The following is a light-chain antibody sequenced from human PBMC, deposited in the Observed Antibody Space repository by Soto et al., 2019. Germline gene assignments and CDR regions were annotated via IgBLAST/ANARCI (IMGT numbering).Light chain of an antibody. CDR1: SSDVGAYNY. Sequence: QSALTQPASVSGSTGQSITISCTGTSSDVGAYNYVSWYRQHPGKAPKLMIYEVTNRPSGVSNRFSGSKSGSTASLTISGLQAEDGADYYCSSYTSSSTPVFGGGTNLTVL. V-gene: IGLV2-14*01. CDR2: EVT. CDR3: SSYTSSSTPV. J-gene: IGLJ3*02.